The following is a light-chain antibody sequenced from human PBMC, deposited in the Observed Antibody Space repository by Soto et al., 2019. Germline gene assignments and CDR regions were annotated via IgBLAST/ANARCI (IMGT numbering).Light chain of an antibody. CDR3: QQYGSSPFT. J-gene: IGKJ3*01. CDR1: QSVTSSY. V-gene: IGKV3-20*01. CDR2: GVS. Sequence: EIVLTQSPGTLSLSPGERATLSCRASQSVTSSYLAWYQQKPGQAPRLLIYGVSSRATGIPDRFSGSGSGADVTLTISRLEPEDFAVYYCQQYGSSPFTFGPGTKVDIK.